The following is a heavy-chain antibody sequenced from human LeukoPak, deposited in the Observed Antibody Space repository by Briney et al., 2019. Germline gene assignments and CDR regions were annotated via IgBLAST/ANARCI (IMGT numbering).Heavy chain of an antibody. Sequence: GGSLRLSCAASGFTFSSYAMHWVRQAPGKGLEWVAVISYDGSNKYYADSVKGRFTISRDNSKNTLYLQMNSLRAENTAVYYCARDATRGGDNDYWGQGTRVIVSS. CDR1: GFTFSSYA. J-gene: IGHJ4*02. V-gene: IGHV3-30-3*01. D-gene: IGHD2-21*02. CDR2: ISYDGSNK. CDR3: ARDATRGGDNDY.